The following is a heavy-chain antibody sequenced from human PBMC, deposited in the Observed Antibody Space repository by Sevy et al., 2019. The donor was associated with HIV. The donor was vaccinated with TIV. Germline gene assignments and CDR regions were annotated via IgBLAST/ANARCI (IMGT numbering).Heavy chain of an antibody. V-gene: IGHV3-23*01. CDR2: ISGSGGST. D-gene: IGHD3-3*01. CDR1: GFTFSSYA. Sequence: GGSLRLSCAASGFTFSSYAMSWVRQAPGKGLEWVSAISGSGGSTYYADSVKGRFTISRGNSKNTLYLQMNSLRAEDTAVYYCAKDRPDYDFWSGYYTFVYYYYGMDVWGQGTTVTVSS. J-gene: IGHJ6*02. CDR3: AKDRPDYDFWSGYYTFVYYYYGMDV.